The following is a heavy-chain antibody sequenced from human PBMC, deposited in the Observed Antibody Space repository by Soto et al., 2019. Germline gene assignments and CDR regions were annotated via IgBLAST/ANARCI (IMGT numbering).Heavy chain of an antibody. D-gene: IGHD6-13*01. CDR1: GFTFSNAW. CDR2: IKSKTDGGTR. Sequence: EVQLVESGGGLVKPGGSLSLSCAASGFTFSNAWLNWVRQAPGKGLELVGRIKSKTDGGTRDYAGPVKGRLTISRADSHNTLFLNMNSLKIDDTAVYYCTTHQAQRIAEYGTGYWGHGSLVIVSS. J-gene: IGHJ1*01. CDR3: TTHQAQRIAEYGTGY. V-gene: IGHV3-15*07.